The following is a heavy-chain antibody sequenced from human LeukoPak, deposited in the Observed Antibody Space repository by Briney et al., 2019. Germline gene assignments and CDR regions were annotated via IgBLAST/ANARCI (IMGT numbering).Heavy chain of an antibody. CDR3: AKDRGYSYGVSEY. Sequence: GGSLRLSCVASGFTFSTFAMNWVRQAPGKGLEWVSTISETGRSTYYADSVKGQFTISRDNSKNTLYLQMNSLRAEDTAVYYCAKDRGYSYGVSEYWGQGTLVTVSS. J-gene: IGHJ4*02. V-gene: IGHV3-23*01. CDR1: GFTFSTFA. CDR2: ISETGRST. D-gene: IGHD5-18*01.